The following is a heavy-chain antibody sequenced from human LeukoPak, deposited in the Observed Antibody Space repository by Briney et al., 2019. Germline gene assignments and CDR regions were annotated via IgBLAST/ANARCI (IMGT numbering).Heavy chain of an antibody. J-gene: IGHJ3*02. CDR3: ARRTALLWFGEYDAFDI. Sequence: SETLSLTCTVSGGSVSSGSYYWSWIRQPPGKGLEWIGYIYYSGSTNYNPSLKSRVTISVDTSKNQFSLKLSSVTAADTAVYYCARRTALLWFGEYDAFDIWGQGTMVTVSS. CDR2: IYYSGST. V-gene: IGHV4-61*01. CDR1: GGSVSSGSYY. D-gene: IGHD3-10*01.